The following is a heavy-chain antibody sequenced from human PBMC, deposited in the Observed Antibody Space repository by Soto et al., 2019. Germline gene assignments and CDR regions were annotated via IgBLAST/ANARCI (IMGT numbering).Heavy chain of an antibody. V-gene: IGHV4-31*03. CDR2: IYYSGST. CDR1: GGSISSGGYY. CDR3: ARVGRSIAAAGTHFDY. J-gene: IGHJ4*02. D-gene: IGHD6-13*01. Sequence: QVQLQESGPGLVKPSQTLSLTCTVSGGSISSGGYYWSWIRQHPGKGLEWIGYIYYSGSTYYNPSLKSRVTISVDTSKNQFSLKLSSATAADTAVYYCARVGRSIAAAGTHFDYWGQGTLVTVSS.